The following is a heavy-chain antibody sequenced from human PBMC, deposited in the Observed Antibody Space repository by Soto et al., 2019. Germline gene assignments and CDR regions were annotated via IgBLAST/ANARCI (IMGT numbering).Heavy chain of an antibody. Sequence: EVQLLESGGGLGQPGGSLRLSCGASGFTFSKYAMSWVRQAPGKGLEWISGISGSDDDTYYADSVRGRFTISRDNSKNTLYLQMNSLRGEDTAVYYCAIDGGVFARYFDSWGQGTLVTVSS. D-gene: IGHD3-16*01. J-gene: IGHJ4*02. CDR3: AIDGGVFARYFDS. V-gene: IGHV3-23*01. CDR2: ISGSDDDT. CDR1: GFTFSKYA.